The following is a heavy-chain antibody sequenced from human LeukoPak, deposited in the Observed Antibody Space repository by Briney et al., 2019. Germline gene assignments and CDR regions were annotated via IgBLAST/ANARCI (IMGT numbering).Heavy chain of an antibody. CDR3: ARDSGTAYYYASGTYYYDAFDF. CDR1: GFTFSSYW. V-gene: IGHV3-7*01. CDR2: IRQDESEK. D-gene: IGHD3-10*01. J-gene: IGHJ3*01. Sequence: GGSLRLSCTVSGFTFSSYWMTWVRQAPGKGLEWVANIRQDESEKYYADSVKGRFTISRDNAKNSLYLQMNSLRAEDTAVYYCARDSGTAYYYASGTYYYDAFDFWGQGTTVTFSS.